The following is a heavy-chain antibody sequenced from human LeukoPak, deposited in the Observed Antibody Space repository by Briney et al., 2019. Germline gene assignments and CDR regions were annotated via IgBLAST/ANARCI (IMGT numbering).Heavy chain of an antibody. Sequence: GESLKISCKGSGYSFTSSWIGWVRQMPGKGLEWMGIIYPGDSDTRYSPSFQGQVTISADKSISTAYLQWSSLRASDTAMYYCAIYSDTYYFDCWGQGTLVTVSP. CDR3: AIYSDTYYFDC. CDR1: GYSFTSSW. CDR2: IYPGDSDT. V-gene: IGHV5-51*01. D-gene: IGHD1-26*01. J-gene: IGHJ4*02.